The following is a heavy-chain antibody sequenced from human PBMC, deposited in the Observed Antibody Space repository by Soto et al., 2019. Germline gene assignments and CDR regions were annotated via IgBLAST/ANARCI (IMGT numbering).Heavy chain of an antibody. CDR1: GFAFQTYT. Sequence: GVSLRLSCAASGFAFQTYTMEWLRQPPGKGLEWVSSITISGNYIYYADSVKGRFTISRDNGRNSVYLQMNSLRAEDTAVYYCAKVGVLRPTSRWTDLCDQGTLLTVSS. CDR3: AKVGVLRPTSRWTDL. D-gene: IGHD3-3*01. J-gene: IGHJ5*02. V-gene: IGHV3-21*01. CDR2: ITISGNYI.